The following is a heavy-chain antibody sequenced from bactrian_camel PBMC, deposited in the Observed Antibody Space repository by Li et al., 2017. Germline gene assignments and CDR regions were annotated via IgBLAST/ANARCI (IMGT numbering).Heavy chain of an antibody. CDR1: GATHMSSFC. J-gene: IGHJ4*01. Sequence: HVQLVESGGGEVQAGGSLRVSCKASGATHMSSFCMAWFRQTSMNGREGVGSIAQDGRTTYADSLEGRFSISKDNAKDTLYLEMRSLKPEDTAMYYCAAAPTYDLRTCTLRQNRYPYWGQGTQVTVS. V-gene: IGHV3S57*01. CDR3: AAAPTYDLRTCTLRQNRYPY. CDR2: IAQDGRT. D-gene: IGHD1*01.